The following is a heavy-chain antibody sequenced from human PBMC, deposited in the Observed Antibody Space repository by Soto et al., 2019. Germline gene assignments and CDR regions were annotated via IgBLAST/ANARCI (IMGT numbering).Heavy chain of an antibody. J-gene: IGHJ3*01. V-gene: IGHV4-34*01. Sequence: PSETLSLTCAVYGGSFSGYFWNWIRQTPGKGLEWLGKVNHNGRNNYNPSLNSRVTISLDMSKNQISLKLTSVTAANTAVYYCARGGSSDWQVAFDFWGQGTMVTVSS. CDR1: GGSFSGYF. CDR2: VNHNGRN. D-gene: IGHD6-19*01. CDR3: ARGGSSDWQVAFDF.